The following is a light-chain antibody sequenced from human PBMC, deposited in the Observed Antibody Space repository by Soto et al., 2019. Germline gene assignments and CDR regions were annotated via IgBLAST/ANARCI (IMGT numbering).Light chain of an antibody. Sequence: DIQMTQSPSTLSASVGDRVTITCRASQSISSYLNWYQQKPGKAPKLLIYAASSLQSGVPSRFSGSGSGTDFTLTISSLQPEDFDTYYCQQSYSTLWTLGQGTKVDIK. J-gene: IGKJ1*01. V-gene: IGKV1-39*01. CDR2: AAS. CDR1: QSISSY. CDR3: QQSYSTLWT.